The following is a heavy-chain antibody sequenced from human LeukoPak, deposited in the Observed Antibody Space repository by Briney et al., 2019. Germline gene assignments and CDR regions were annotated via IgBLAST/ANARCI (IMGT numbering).Heavy chain of an antibody. CDR1: GFTFSSYA. Sequence: GGSLRLSCAASGFTFSSYAMSWGRQAPGKGLDGVSGISLRGETTDSADSVKGRFTISTDNSKKTMDMQMNSLRAGDAAIYYCAKEASAYYYGELDSWGQGTLVTVSS. D-gene: IGHD3-22*01. V-gene: IGHV3-23*01. J-gene: IGHJ4*02. CDR2: ISLRGETT. CDR3: AKEASAYYYGELDS.